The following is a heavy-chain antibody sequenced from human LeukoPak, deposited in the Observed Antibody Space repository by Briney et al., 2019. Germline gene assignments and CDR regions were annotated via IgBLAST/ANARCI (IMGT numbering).Heavy chain of an antibody. CDR2: INHSGST. CDR1: GGSFSGYY. CDR3: PTGYVSMSIDY. D-gene: IGHD1-14*01. J-gene: IGHJ4*01. Sequence: SETLSLTCAVYGGSFSGYYWSWIRQPPGKGLEWIGEINHSGSTNYNPSLKSRVTISVDTSKNQFSLKLSSVTAADTAVYYCPTGYVSMSIDYWGQGTLITVS. V-gene: IGHV4-34*01.